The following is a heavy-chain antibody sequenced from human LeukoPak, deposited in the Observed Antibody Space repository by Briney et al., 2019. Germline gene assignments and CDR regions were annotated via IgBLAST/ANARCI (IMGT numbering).Heavy chain of an antibody. J-gene: IGHJ4*02. CDR1: GFTFSSYA. V-gene: IGHV3-48*04. CDR2: ISSSGSTI. Sequence: GGSLRLSCAASGFTFSSYAMSWVRQAPGKGLEWVSYISSSGSTIYYADSVKGRFTISRDNAKNSLYLQMNSLRAEDTAVYYCARPPRYCSGGSCYQGNWGQGTLVTVSS. CDR3: ARPPRYCSGGSCYQGN. D-gene: IGHD2-15*01.